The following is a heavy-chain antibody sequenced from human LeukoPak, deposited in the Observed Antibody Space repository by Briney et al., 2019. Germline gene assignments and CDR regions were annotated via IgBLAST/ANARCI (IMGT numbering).Heavy chain of an antibody. CDR3: ARGEYYYGPGTSFPFDY. J-gene: IGHJ4*02. CDR2: INLDSGAT. D-gene: IGHD3-10*01. CDR1: GYTFTAYY. V-gene: IGHV1-2*02. Sequence: ASVKVSCKAFGYTFTAYYMHWVRQAPGQGFEWMGWINLDSGATDYAQKFQGRVTMTRDTSISTAYMELSRLGSDDTAVYYCARGEYYYGPGTSFPFDYWGQGTLVTVSS.